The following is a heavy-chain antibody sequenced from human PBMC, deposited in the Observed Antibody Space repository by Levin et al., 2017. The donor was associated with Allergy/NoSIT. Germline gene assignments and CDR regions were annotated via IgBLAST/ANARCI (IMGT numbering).Heavy chain of an antibody. CDR1: GFTFNDYY. V-gene: IGHV3-11*01. CDR3: ARDGSRSGWYGDY. J-gene: IGHJ4*02. Sequence: PGGSLRLSCAVSGFTFNDYYMTWIRQAPGKGLEWVSYISGSGSDIKYADSVKGRFTISRDNAKNSLYLQMNSLRVEDTAVYYCARDGSRSGWYGDYWGQGTLVTVSS. CDR2: ISGSGSDI. D-gene: IGHD6-19*01.